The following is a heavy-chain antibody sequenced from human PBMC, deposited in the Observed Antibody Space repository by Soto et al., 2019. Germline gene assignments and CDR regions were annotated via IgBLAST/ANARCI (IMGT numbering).Heavy chain of an antibody. CDR2: IYWNDDK. CDR1: VFSLRSCGAG. J-gene: IGHJ5*02. D-gene: IGHD4-17*01. CDR3: AHRGYGDYPRDNWFDP. V-gene: IGHV2-5*01. Sequence: SCATLVNPTQALALTCPFSVFSLRSCGAGVGWLRQPPGKGLEWLALIYWNDDKRYNASLQNRLTITKDTSKNQVVLLMTNMDPVDTATYYCAHRGYGDYPRDNWFDPWGQGTLVTVSA.